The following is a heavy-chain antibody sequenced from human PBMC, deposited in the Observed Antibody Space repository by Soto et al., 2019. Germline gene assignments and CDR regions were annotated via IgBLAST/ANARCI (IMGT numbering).Heavy chain of an antibody. CDR3: ASHFTGVLVLGTSPPGGDNYGWDV. CDR1: GYTFTGYY. CDR2: IIPILDIP. D-gene: IGHD2-8*02. J-gene: IGHJ6*02. V-gene: IGHV1-69*02. Sequence: SVKVSCKASGYTFTGYYMHWVRQAPGQGLEWMGRIIPILDIPNYAQNFQGRVTITADKSTSTAYMELSSLRSDDTAVYYCASHFTGVLVLGTSPPGGDNYGWDVWGQGTTVTVSS.